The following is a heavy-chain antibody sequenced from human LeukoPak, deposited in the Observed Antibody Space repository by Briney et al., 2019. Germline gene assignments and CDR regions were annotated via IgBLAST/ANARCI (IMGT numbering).Heavy chain of an antibody. CDR1: GFTFISYA. CDR2: ISGSGGTT. J-gene: IGHJ4*02. CDR3: AKDQIGSGTYYYYFDY. Sequence: VQPGGSLRLSCAASGFTFISYAMNWVRPAPGKGLEWVSAISGSGGTTYYADSVKGRFTVSRDNSKNTLYLQMHSLRAEDTAVYYCAKDQIGSGTYYYYFDYWGQGALVTVSS. V-gene: IGHV3-23*01. D-gene: IGHD3-10*01.